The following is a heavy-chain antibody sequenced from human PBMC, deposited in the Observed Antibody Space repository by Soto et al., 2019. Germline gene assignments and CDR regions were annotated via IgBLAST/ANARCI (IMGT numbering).Heavy chain of an antibody. D-gene: IGHD4-4*01. CDR3: ARDLRNLPYYYYGMDV. CDR2: ISSSSSTI. CDR1: GFTFSSYS. J-gene: IGHJ6*02. V-gene: IGHV3-48*02. Sequence: QPGGSLRLSCAASGFTFSSYSMNWVRQAPGKGLEWVSYISSSSSTIYYADSVKGRFTISRDNAKNSLYLQMNSLRDEDTAVYYCARDLRNLPYYYYGMDVWGQGTTVTVSS.